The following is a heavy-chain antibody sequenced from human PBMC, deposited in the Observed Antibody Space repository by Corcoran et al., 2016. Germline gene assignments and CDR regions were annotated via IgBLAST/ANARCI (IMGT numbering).Heavy chain of an antibody. Sequence: EVQLEESGGGLVKPGGSLRLSCAVSGFMFSSYSMNWVRQAPGKGLEWVSCISSSSLYIYYGDSVKGRFTISRDNAKNTLYLQMKNLRAEDTAVYYCARGAASPSPHGGLSDYWGQGILVTVSS. V-gene: IGHV3-21*05. J-gene: IGHJ4*02. CDR2: ISSSSLYI. CDR1: GFMFSSYS. D-gene: IGHD3-10*01. CDR3: ARGAASPSPHGGLSDY.